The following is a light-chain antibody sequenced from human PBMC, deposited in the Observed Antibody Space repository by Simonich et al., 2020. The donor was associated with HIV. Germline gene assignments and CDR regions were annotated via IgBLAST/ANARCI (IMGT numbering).Light chain of an antibody. J-gene: IGKJ1*01. V-gene: IGKV4-1*01. CDR1: KSVLYSYNNQND. CDR2: CAS. Sequence: DIVMTQSPDSLAVSLGERATINRTSTKSVLYSYNNQNDLAWYQQKPGQPPKLLIYCASTRESGVPDRFSGSGSGTDFTLTINSLQAEDVAVYYCQQYYSTPRTFGQGTKVEIK. CDR3: QQYYSTPRT.